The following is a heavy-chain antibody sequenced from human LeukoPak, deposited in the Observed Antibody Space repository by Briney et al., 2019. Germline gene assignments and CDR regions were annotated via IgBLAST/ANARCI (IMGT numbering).Heavy chain of an antibody. J-gene: IGHJ4*02. D-gene: IGHD3-9*01. CDR1: GGSFSGYY. Sequence: PSETLSLTCAVYGGSFSGYYWSWIRQPPGKGLEWIGEINHSGSTNYNPSLKSRVTISLDTSKNQFSLKLSSVTAADTAVYYCARALKNYDILTGYEYYFDYWGQGTLVTVSS. V-gene: IGHV4-34*01. CDR3: ARALKNYDILTGYEYYFDY. CDR2: INHSGST.